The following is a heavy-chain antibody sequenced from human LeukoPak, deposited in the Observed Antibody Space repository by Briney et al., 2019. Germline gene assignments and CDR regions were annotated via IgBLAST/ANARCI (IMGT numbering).Heavy chain of an antibody. V-gene: IGHV4-39*01. CDR3: ARGDPRSYYYDSGSYFPPFDY. CDR1: VGSISRNSYY. CDR2: IYYSGST. Sequence: SETLSLTCTVSVGSISRNSYYWGWIRQPPGKGLEWIGNIYYSGSTYYNPSLKSRVTISVDTSKNQFSLKVRSVTAADTAVYYCARGDPRSYYYDSGSYFPPFDYWGQGALVTVSS. D-gene: IGHD3-10*01. J-gene: IGHJ4*02.